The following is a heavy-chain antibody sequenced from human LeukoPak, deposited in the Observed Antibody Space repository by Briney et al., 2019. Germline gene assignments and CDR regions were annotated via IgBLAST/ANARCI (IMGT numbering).Heavy chain of an antibody. J-gene: IGHJ4*02. CDR1: GFTFSSYG. D-gene: IGHD3-3*01. V-gene: IGHV3-30*02. Sequence: GGSLRLSCAASGFTFSSYGMHWVRQAPGKGLEWVAFIRYDGSNKYYADSVKGRFTISRDNSKNTLYLQMNSLRAEDTAVYYCAPRDYDFWSGNNYWGQGTLVTVSS. CDR2: IRYDGSNK. CDR3: APRDYDFWSGNNY.